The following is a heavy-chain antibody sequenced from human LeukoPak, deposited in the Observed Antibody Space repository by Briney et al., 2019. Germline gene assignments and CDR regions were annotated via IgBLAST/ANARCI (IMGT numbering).Heavy chain of an antibody. V-gene: IGHV3-64D*06. J-gene: IGHJ4*02. CDR1: GFTFTSLA. Sequence: GGSLRLSCSASGFTFTSLAMHWVRQAPRKGLEYVSAISSSGSNIFYADSVKGRFTISRDNSKSTLYLQVSGLRTDDTAVYYCVRDLRGVEPPPPHQKYWGQGTLVTVSS. CDR2: ISSSGSNI. CDR3: VRDLRGVEPPPPHQKY. D-gene: IGHD1-14*01.